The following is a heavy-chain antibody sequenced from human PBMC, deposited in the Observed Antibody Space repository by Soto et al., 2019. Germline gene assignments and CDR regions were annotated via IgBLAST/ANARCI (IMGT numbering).Heavy chain of an antibody. D-gene: IGHD2-2*01. CDR2: INPNSGGT. J-gene: IGHJ4*02. V-gene: IGHV1-2*02. CDR1: GYTFTGHY. Sequence: QGQLVQSGAEVQKPGASVKVSCKASGYTFTGHYVNWVRQAPGQGLEWMGWINPNSGGTGYVQKFQGRVTRARETSTSTAYMELSGLRFDDTAVYYCARDLGDCSRTSCPLDLWGQGTLVTVSS. CDR3: ARDLGDCSRTSCPLDL.